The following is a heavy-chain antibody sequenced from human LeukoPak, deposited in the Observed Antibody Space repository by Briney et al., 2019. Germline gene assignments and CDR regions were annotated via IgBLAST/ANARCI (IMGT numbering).Heavy chain of an antibody. J-gene: IGHJ6*01. CDR3: ARVYQPTYYYYGMDV. CDR1: GGTFSSYA. D-gene: IGHD2-2*01. V-gene: IGHV1-69*13. Sequence: SVKVSCKASGGTFSSYAISWVRQAPGQGLEWMGGIIPIFGTANYAQKFQGRVTITADESTSTAYMELGSLRSEDTAVYYCARVYQPTYYYYGMDVWGQGTTVTVSS. CDR2: IIPIFGTA.